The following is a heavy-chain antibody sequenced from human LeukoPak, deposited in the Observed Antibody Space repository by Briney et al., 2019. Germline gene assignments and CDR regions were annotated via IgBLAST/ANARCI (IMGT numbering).Heavy chain of an antibody. CDR3: ARSRQQLPTYHYYYGMDV. Sequence: AGGSLRLSCAASGFTFSSYAMSWVRQAPGKGLEWIGSIYYSGNTDYNPSLKSRVTISVDTSKNQFSLKVSSVTAADTAVYYCARSRQQLPTYHYYYGMDVWGQGTTVTVSS. CDR1: GFTFSSYA. CDR2: IYYSGNT. D-gene: IGHD6-13*01. V-gene: IGHV4-39*01. J-gene: IGHJ6*02.